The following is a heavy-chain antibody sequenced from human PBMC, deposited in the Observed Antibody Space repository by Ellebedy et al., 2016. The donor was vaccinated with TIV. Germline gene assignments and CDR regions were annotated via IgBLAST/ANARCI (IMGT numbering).Heavy chain of an antibody. J-gene: IGHJ5*02. V-gene: IGHV2-5*01. CDR1: GLSLSPSGVG. D-gene: IGHD4-17*01. Sequence: SGPTLVXPTQTLTLTCTFSGLSLSPSGVGVGWIRQPPGKALECLALIYWNDNKRYSPSLKNRCTITKDTSKNQVVLTMTNMDPVDTATYYCAHVLYGDFADWIDPWGQGTLVTVSS. CDR2: IYWNDNK. CDR3: AHVLYGDFADWIDP.